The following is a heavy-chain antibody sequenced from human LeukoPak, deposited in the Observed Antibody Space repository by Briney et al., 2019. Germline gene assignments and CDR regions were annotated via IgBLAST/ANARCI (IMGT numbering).Heavy chain of an antibody. J-gene: IGHJ4*02. CDR2: ISAYNGNT. D-gene: IGHD3-22*01. CDR3: ARDHYEITMIGWQIDY. Sequence: GASVKVSCKASGYTFTSYGISWVRQAPGQGLEWMGWISAYNGNTNYAQKLQGRVTMTTDTSTSTAYMELRSLRSDDTAVYYCARDHYEITMIGWQIDYWGQGTLVTVSS. V-gene: IGHV1-18*01. CDR1: GYTFTSYG.